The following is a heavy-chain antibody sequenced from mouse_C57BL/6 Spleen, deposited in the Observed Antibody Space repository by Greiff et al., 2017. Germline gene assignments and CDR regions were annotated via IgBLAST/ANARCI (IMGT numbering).Heavy chain of an antibody. J-gene: IGHJ3*01. Sequence: EVKVEESGGGLVKPGGSLKLSCAASGFTFSDYGMHWVRQAPEKGLEWVAYISSGSSTIYYADTVKGRFTIARDNAKNTLFLQMTSLRSEDTARYYCARGLAWFAYWGQGTLVTVSA. CDR1: GFTFSDYG. CDR3: ARGLAWFAY. CDR2: ISSGSSTI. V-gene: IGHV5-17*01.